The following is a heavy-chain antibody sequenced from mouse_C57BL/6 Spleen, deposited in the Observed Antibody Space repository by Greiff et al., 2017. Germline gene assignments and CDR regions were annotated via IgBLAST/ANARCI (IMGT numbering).Heavy chain of an antibody. V-gene: IGHV1-15*01. CDR3: TRGGVDFDY. D-gene: IGHD1-1*01. Sequence: QVQLQQSGAELVRPGASVTLSCKASGYTFTDYEMRWVKQTPVHGLEWIGAIDPETGGTAYNQKFKGKAILTADKSSSTAYMELRSLTSEDSAVYYCTRGGVDFDYWGQGTTLTVSS. CDR1: GYTFTDYE. J-gene: IGHJ2*01. CDR2: IDPETGGT.